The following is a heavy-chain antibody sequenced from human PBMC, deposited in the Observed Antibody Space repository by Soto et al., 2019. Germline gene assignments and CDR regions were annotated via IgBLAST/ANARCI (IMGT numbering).Heavy chain of an antibody. D-gene: IGHD5-18*01. V-gene: IGHV3-23*01. J-gene: IGHJ4*02. CDR1: GFTFSSYA. CDR2: ISGSGGST. CDR3: AKDLMLEDTGILFDY. Sequence: PGGSLRLSCAASGFTFSSYAMSWVRQAPGKGLEWVSAISGSGGSTYYADSVKGRFTIPRDNSKNTLYLQMNSLRAEDTAVYYSAKDLMLEDTGILFDYWGQGTLVTVSS.